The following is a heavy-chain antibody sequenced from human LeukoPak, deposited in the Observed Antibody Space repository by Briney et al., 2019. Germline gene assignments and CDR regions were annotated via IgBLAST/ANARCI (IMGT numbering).Heavy chain of an antibody. D-gene: IGHD3-3*01. CDR2: INGSGGST. Sequence: PGGSLRLSCAVSEFIFSSYAMSWVRQAPGKGLEWVSVINGSGGSTYYADSVKGRFTISRDNSKNTLYLQMNSLRAEDTAVYYCAKVPGSGRNTLTKYYFDYWGQGTLVTVSS. CDR1: EFIFSSYA. CDR3: AKVPGSGRNTLTKYYFDY. V-gene: IGHV3-23*01. J-gene: IGHJ4*02.